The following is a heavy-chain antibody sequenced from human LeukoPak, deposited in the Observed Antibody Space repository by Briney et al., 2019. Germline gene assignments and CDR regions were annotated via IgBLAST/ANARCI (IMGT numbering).Heavy chain of an antibody. CDR3: AKDGGPGRGAFDI. J-gene: IGHJ3*02. CDR1: GFTFSSYA. V-gene: IGHV3-23*01. D-gene: IGHD3-16*01. CDR2: MSGIRGDT. Sequence: QPGGSLRLSCAASGFTFSSYAMSWVRQAPGKGLEWVSFMSGIRGDTYYADSVKGRFTTSRDNSKNTLYLHMTSLRAEDTAVYYCAKDGGPGRGAFDIWGQGTVVIVSS.